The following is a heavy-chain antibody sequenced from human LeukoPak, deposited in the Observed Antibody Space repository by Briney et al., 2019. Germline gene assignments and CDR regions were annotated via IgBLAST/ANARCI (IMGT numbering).Heavy chain of an antibody. Sequence: SVKVSCKASGGTFSSYAISWVRQAPGQGLEWMGGIIPIFGTANYAQKFQGRVTITADESTSTAYMELSSLRSEDTAVYYCAGERPPPSYCSSTSCSKEAFDIWGQGTMVTVSS. CDR2: IIPIFGTA. CDR3: AGERPPPSYCSSTSCSKEAFDI. J-gene: IGHJ3*02. V-gene: IGHV1-69*13. CDR1: GGTFSSYA. D-gene: IGHD2-2*01.